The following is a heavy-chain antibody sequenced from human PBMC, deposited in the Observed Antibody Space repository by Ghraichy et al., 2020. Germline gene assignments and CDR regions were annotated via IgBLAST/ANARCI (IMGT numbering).Heavy chain of an antibody. D-gene: IGHD1-26*01. J-gene: IGHJ4*02. Sequence: GGSLRLSCAASGFTFSSYSMNWVRQAPGKGLEWVSSISSSSSYIYYADSVKGRFTISRDNAKNSLYLQMNSLRAEDTAVYYCARGLWGELLTPYYFDYWGQGTLVTVSS. CDR1: GFTFSSYS. CDR2: ISSSSSYI. V-gene: IGHV3-21*01. CDR3: ARGLWGELLTPYYFDY.